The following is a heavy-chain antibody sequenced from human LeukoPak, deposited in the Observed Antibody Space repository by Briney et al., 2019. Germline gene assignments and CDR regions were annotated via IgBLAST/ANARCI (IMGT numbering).Heavy chain of an antibody. Sequence: GRSLRLSCAASGFTFGSYGMHWIRQAPGKGLEWVAVIWYDGSNKYYADSVKGRFTISRDNCKNTLYLQMNSLRAEDTAVYYCARDFYEQCLVHYYFDYWGQGGLVTVSS. J-gene: IGHJ4*02. D-gene: IGHD6-19*01. CDR2: IWYDGSNK. CDR1: GFTFGSYG. CDR3: ARDFYEQCLVHYYFDY. V-gene: IGHV3-33*01.